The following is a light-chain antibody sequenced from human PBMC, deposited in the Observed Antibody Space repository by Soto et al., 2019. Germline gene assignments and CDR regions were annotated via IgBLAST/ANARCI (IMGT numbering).Light chain of an antibody. CDR1: QSVGNT. Sequence: DMVMTQSRATLYLYLGERATLACRASQSVGNTLAWYQQKPGQAPGLRIYEASFMATGIPAQVSGSGSGTDSTLPISSLEPEDFAVSYCQQHAPCPLTFGGGTRVDIK. J-gene: IGKJ4*01. V-gene: IGKV3-11*01. CDR2: EAS. CDR3: QQHAPCPLT.